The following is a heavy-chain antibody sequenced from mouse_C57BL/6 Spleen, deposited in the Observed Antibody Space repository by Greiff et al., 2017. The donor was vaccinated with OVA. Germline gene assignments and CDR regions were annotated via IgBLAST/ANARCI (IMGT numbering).Heavy chain of an antibody. J-gene: IGHJ2*01. CDR2: INPGSGGT. CDR3: ARLSGYYGY. Sequence: QVQLQQSGAELVRPGTSVKVSCKASGYAFTNYLIEWVKQRPGQGLEWIGVINPGSGGTNYNEKFKGKGPLTAEKSSSTAYMHLSSLTSADSAVYFCARLSGYYGYWGQGTTLTVSS. D-gene: IGHD2-3*01. V-gene: IGHV1-54*01. CDR1: GYAFTNYL.